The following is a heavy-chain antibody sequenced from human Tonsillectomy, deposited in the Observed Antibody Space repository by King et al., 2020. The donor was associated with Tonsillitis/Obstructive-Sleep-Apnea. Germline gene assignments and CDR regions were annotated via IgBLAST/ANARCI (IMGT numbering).Heavy chain of an antibody. V-gene: IGHV3-11*05. CDR1: GFTFSDYY. Sequence: VQLVESGGGLVKPGGSLRLSCAASGFTFSDYYMSWIRQAPGEGLEWVSYISSSSSYTNYADSVKGRFTISRDNAKNSLYLQMNSLRAEDTAVYYCAREGATMVRGVITWFDPWGQGTLVTVSS. J-gene: IGHJ5*02. CDR3: AREGATMVRGVITWFDP. D-gene: IGHD3-10*01. CDR2: ISSSSSYT.